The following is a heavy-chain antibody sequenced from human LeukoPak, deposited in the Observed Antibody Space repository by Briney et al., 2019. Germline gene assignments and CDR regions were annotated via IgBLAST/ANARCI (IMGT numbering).Heavy chain of an antibody. Sequence: ASVKVSCKASGYTFTSYGISWVRQAPGQGLEWMGWISAYNGNTNYAQKLQGRVTMTTDTSTSTAYMELRSLRSDDTAVYYCARKAVVRRQLVQYYYYGMDVWGQGTTVTVSS. CDR2: ISAYNGNT. D-gene: IGHD6-13*01. J-gene: IGHJ6*02. CDR3: ARKAVVRRQLVQYYYYGMDV. CDR1: GYTFTSYG. V-gene: IGHV1-18*01.